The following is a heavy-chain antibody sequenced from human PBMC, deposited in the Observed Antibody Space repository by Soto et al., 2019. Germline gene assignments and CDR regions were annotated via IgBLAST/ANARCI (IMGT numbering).Heavy chain of an antibody. CDR2: IVPMYDSV. Sequence: SVKVSCKASGGTFNTYTINWVRQAPGRGLEWVGQIVPMYDSVNYAENFQGRVTITADKSTKTAYMELTSLRSEDTALYFCASWSSYSGSYCFDYWGQGTLVTVSS. D-gene: IGHD1-26*01. CDR1: GGTFNTYT. V-gene: IGHV1-69*06. J-gene: IGHJ4*02. CDR3: ASWSSYSGSYCFDY.